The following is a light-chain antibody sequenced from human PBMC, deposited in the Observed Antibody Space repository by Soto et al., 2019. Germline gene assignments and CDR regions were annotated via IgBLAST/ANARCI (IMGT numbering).Light chain of an antibody. CDR1: SGSIASNY. V-gene: IGLV6-57*02. J-gene: IGLJ2*01. CDR3: QSYDSSNRDVV. Sequence: NFMLTQPHSVSESPGKTVTISCTGSSGSIASNYVQWYQQRPGSAPTTVIYENNQRPYGVPDRFSGSIDSSSNSASLTISGLKTEDEAYYYCQSYDSSNRDVVFGGGTKLTVL. CDR2: ENN.